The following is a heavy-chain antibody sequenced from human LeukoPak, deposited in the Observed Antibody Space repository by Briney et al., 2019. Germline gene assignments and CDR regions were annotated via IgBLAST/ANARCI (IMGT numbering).Heavy chain of an antibody. V-gene: IGHV4-34*01. CDR3: ARSAAAVAGTGTPGLFDY. CDR2: INNSGSN. J-gene: IGHJ4*02. CDR1: GGSFSGYY. Sequence: SETLSLTCAVDGGSFSGYYWSWVRQPPGKGREWIGEINNSGSNNYNTSLRSRVTISVDTSKNQFSRRRSAVTAADTAVYYCARSAAAVAGTGTPGLFDYWGQGTLVTVSS. D-gene: IGHD6-19*01.